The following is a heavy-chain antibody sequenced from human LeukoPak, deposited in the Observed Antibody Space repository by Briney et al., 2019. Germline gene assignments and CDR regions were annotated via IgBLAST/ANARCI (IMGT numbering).Heavy chain of an antibody. Sequence: GGSLRLSCAASGFTFSSYAMHWVRQAPGKGLEWVAVISYDGSNKYYADSVKGRFTISRDNSKNTLYLQMNSLRAEDTAVYYCAKGPGSKAAGTGGFDYWGQGTLVTVSS. CDR1: GFTFSSYA. CDR3: AKGPGSKAAGTGGFDY. V-gene: IGHV3-30*04. D-gene: IGHD6-13*01. J-gene: IGHJ4*02. CDR2: ISYDGSNK.